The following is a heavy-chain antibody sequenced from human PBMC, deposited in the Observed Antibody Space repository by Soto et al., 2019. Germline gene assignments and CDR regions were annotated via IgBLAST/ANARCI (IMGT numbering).Heavy chain of an antibody. CDR1: GFTFSIYP. CDR2: ISGSGGSST. CDR3: AKEDYGMDV. J-gene: IGHJ6*02. V-gene: IGHV3-23*01. Sequence: EVQLLESGRGLVQPGGSLRLSCAASGFTFSIYPMSWVRQAPGKRLEWVSAISGSGGSSTYYADSVKGRFTISRDNSKDTLYLQMNSLRVEDTAVYYCAKEDYGMDVWGQGTTVTVSS.